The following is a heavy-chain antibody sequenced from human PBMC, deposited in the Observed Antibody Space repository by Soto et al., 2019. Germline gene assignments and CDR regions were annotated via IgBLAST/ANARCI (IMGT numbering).Heavy chain of an antibody. CDR2: VNPSSSNT. CDR3: AKGANYYGIFEY. V-gene: IGHV3-23*05. Sequence: QPGGSLRLSCAASGFTFQTYAMSWVRQAPGKGLEWVSTVNPSSSNTYYPDSVKGRFTISRDNSKDTLYLQMDSLRGDDTALYYCAKGANYYGIFEYWGQGILVTVSS. CDR1: GFTFQTYA. J-gene: IGHJ4*02. D-gene: IGHD3-22*01.